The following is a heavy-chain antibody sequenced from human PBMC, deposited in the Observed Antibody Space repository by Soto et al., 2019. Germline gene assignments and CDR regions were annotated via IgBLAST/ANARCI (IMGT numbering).Heavy chain of an antibody. J-gene: IGHJ4*02. CDR3: ARDSRD. Sequence: QEQLQESGPGLVKPSQTLSLTCTVSGGSFSSDANYWSWIRQHPGKGLEWVGYIYYRGSIYYNPSLNSRVAISVDTSKNQFSLKLSAVTAADTAIYYCARDSRDWGQGTLVTVSS. CDR1: GGSFSSDANY. V-gene: IGHV4-31*03. CDR2: IYYRGSI.